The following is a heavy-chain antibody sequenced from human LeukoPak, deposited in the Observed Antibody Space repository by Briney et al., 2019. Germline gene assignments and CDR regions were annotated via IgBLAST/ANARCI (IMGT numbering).Heavy chain of an antibody. D-gene: IGHD5-24*01. J-gene: IGHJ4*03. Sequence: NPSETLSLTCAVYGGSFSRYYWSWIRQSPGKGLEWIPEIDHRGDTNYNPSVKSRVTISVDTSKNQFSLKMRSLSAADTALYYCARGATISETGYFDFWGQGTLVTVSS. CDR1: GGSFSRYY. CDR3: ARGATISETGYFDF. V-gene: IGHV4-34*01. CDR2: IDHRGDT.